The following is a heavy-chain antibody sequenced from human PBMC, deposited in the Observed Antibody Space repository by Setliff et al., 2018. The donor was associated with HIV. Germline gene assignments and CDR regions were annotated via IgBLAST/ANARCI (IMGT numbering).Heavy chain of an antibody. Sequence: SETLSLTCSVSGGSISSGSYSWSWIRQPAGKGLEWIGHVYTTGSASYNPSLESRVTILEALSKNQFSLNLDSVTAADTAVYFCARALAGGSGWNYFDLWGPGTLVTVSS. CDR2: VYTTGSA. V-gene: IGHV4-61*09. J-gene: IGHJ4*02. CDR3: ARALAGGSGWNYFDL. CDR1: GGSISSGSYS. D-gene: IGHD6-19*01.